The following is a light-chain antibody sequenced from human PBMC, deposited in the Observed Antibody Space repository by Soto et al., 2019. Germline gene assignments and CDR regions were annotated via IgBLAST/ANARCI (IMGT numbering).Light chain of an antibody. CDR3: QQYNNWYS. Sequence: DIVMTQSPATLSVSPGERATLSCRASQRLSTNLAWYQQKPGQAPRLLIYDASTRATGIPARFSGSGSGTEFTLTISSLQSEDFAVYYCQQYNNWYSFGQGTKLEI. V-gene: IGKV3-15*01. J-gene: IGKJ2*03. CDR2: DAS. CDR1: QRLSTN.